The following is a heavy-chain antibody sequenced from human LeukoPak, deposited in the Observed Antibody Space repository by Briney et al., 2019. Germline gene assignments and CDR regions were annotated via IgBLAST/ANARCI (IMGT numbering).Heavy chain of an antibody. J-gene: IGHJ4*02. CDR1: GYTYTGYY. CDR2: INPNSGGT. CDR3: ASTAYDILTGYYTGYSDD. V-gene: IGHV1-2*02. D-gene: IGHD3-9*01. Sequence: ASVTDSRMASGYTYTGYYMHWVRQAPGQGLEWMGWINPNSGGTNYAQKFQGRVTMTRDTSISTAYMELSRLRSDDTAVYYCASTAYDILTGYYTGYSDDWGQPRSVTVSS.